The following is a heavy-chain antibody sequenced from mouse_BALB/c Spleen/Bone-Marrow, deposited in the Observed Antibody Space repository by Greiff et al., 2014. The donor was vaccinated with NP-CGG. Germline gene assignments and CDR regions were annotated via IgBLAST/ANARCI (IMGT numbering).Heavy chain of an antibody. J-gene: IGHJ3*01. D-gene: IGHD2-1*01. Sequence: EVQRVESGGGLVKPGGSLKLSCAASGFTFSSYTMSWIRQTPGKRLEWVATISSGGSYTYYPDSVKGRFTISRDSAKNTLYLQMISLKSEDTAMYYCTRDRYYGNSFAYWGQGTLVTVSA. CDR3: TRDRYYGNSFAY. CDR1: GFTFSSYT. V-gene: IGHV5-6-4*01. CDR2: ISSGGSYT.